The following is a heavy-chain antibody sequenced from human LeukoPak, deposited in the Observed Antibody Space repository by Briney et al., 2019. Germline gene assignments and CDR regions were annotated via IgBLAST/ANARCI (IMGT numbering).Heavy chain of an antibody. V-gene: IGHV3-11*04. J-gene: IGHJ4*02. CDR2: ISSSGSTI. Sequence: GGSLRLSCAASGFTFSDYYMSWIRQAPGKGLEWVSYISSSGSTIYYADSVKGRFTISRDNAKNSLYLQMNSLRAEDTAVYYCARVLWFGEFYYFDYWGQGTLVTVSS. D-gene: IGHD3-10*01. CDR3: ARVLWFGEFYYFDY. CDR1: GFTFSDYY.